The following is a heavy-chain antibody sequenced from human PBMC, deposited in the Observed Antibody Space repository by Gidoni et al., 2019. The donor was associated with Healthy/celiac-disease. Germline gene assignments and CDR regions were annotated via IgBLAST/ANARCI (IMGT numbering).Heavy chain of an antibody. CDR3: ARTEGYCSGDSCYSKWFDP. CDR1: GSSLTNAGMR. Sequence: VTLTESGLVLVTPTETLTLTCTVSGSSLTNAGMRVCWIRHPPGKALEWLAHIFSNDDKSYSTSLKSRLTISKDTSKSQVVLTMTNMDLVDTATYYCARTEGYCSGDSCYSKWFDPWGQGTLVTVSS. V-gene: IGHV2-26*01. CDR2: IFSNDDK. J-gene: IGHJ5*02. D-gene: IGHD2-15*01.